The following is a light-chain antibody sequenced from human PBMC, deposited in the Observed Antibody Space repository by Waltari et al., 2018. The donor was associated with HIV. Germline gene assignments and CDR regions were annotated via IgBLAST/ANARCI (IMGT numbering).Light chain of an antibody. CDR3: HQSKSLPGT. CDR2: YAS. V-gene: IGKV6-21*01. CDR1: QSIGDN. Sequence: EIVLTQSPDFQSVTPKESVTITCRTSQSIGDNLHWSQQKPGQSPQLLIKYASQSFSGVPSSFSGSGSGTVFTLTINGLEAEDAATYYCHQSKSLPGTFGQGTKVEIK. J-gene: IGKJ1*01.